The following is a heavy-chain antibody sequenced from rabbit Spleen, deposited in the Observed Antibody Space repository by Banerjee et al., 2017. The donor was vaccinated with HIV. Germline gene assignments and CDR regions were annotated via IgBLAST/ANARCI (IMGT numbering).Heavy chain of an antibody. J-gene: IGHJ4*01. CDR1: GVDFSSYYY. Sequence: QEQLEESGGGLVKPGGTLTLTCTVSGVDFSSYYYMCWVRQAPGKGLELIACIYTSSGNTWYASWVHGRFTISRSTSLNTVDLKMASLTAADTATYFCARALGTMTMMITPFNLWGQGTLVTVS. CDR3: ARALGTMTMMITPFNL. D-gene: IGHD2-1*01. V-gene: IGHV1S43*01. CDR2: IYTSSGNT.